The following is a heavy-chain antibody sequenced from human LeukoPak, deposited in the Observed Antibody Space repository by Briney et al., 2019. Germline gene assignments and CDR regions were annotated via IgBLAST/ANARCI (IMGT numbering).Heavy chain of an antibody. Sequence: GGSLRLSCAASGFAFSGYYMSWARQAPGKGLEWLSYIDSSGNYILYADSVKGRFTISRDNAKNSLYLQMSSLSPDDTAVYYCARDWARRYDLDYWGQGTLVTVSS. J-gene: IGHJ4*02. CDR2: IDSSGNYI. CDR3: ARDWARRYDLDY. V-gene: IGHV3-11*05. D-gene: IGHD3-3*01. CDR1: GFAFSGYY.